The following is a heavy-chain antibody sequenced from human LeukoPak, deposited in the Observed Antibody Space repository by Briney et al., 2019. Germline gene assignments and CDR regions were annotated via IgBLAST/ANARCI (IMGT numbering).Heavy chain of an antibody. Sequence: GGSLRLSCAASGFTFNIYSMNWVRQAPGKGLEWVSSISGTSNYIYYADSVKGRFTISRDNAKNSLYLHMNSLRAEDTAVYCCARGLQLWYPGDAFDIWGQGTMVTVSS. CDR2: ISGTSNYI. CDR1: GFTFNIYS. V-gene: IGHV3-21*01. CDR3: ARGLQLWYPGDAFDI. D-gene: IGHD5-18*01. J-gene: IGHJ3*02.